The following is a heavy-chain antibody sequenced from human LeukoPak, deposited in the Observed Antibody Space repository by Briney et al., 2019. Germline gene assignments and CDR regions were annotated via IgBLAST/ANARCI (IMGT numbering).Heavy chain of an antibody. CDR3: ARGFRYSTGWKDFDY. V-gene: IGHV3-53*01. J-gene: IGHJ4*02. D-gene: IGHD6-19*01. CDR1: GFTVSNNY. Sequence: PGRSLRLSCAASGFTVSNNYMSWVRQAPGKGLEWVSVIYSGGTTYYADSVRGRFTISRDNSKNTLYLQMNGLRAEDTAVYYCARGFRYSTGWKDFDYWGQGTLVTVSS. CDR2: IYSGGTT.